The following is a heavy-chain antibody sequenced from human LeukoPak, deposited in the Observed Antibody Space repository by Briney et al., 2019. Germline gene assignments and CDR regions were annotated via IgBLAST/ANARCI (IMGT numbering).Heavy chain of an antibody. CDR2: IYPGDSDT. CDR3: AREEGYCSGGSCYSGLADY. V-gene: IGHV5-51*01. Sequence: GESLKISCKGSGYSFTSYWIGWVRQMPGKGLEWMGIIYPGDSDTRYSPSLQGQVTISADKSISTAYLQWSSLKASDTAMYYCAREEGYCSGGSCYSGLADYWGQGTLVTVSS. J-gene: IGHJ4*02. CDR1: GYSFTSYW. D-gene: IGHD2-15*01.